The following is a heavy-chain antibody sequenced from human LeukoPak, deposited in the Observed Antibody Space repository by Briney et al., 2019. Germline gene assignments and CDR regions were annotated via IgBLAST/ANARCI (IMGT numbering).Heavy chain of an antibody. CDR1: GYTFTHYY. CDR3: AREKNYGDYGNAFDV. V-gene: IGHV1-2*02. J-gene: IGHJ3*01. D-gene: IGHD4-17*01. Sequence: GASVKVSCKASGYTFTHYYIHWMRQAPGQGLEWMGWINPKRGVTTYAQKFQGRVTMTRDTSITTAYMELTRLRSDDTTIYYCAREKNYGDYGNAFDVWGQGTKVTVSS. CDR2: INPKRGVT.